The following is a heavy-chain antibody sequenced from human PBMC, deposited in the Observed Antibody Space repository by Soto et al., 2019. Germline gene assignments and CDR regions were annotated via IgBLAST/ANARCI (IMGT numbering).Heavy chain of an antibody. CDR2: IYSGGST. Sequence: GGSLRLSCAASGFTVSSNYMSWVRQAPGKGLEWVSVIYSGGSTYYADSVKGRFTISRDNSKNTLYLQMNSLRAEDTAVYYCARGLTQIDSGSYLRQPDYYYYGMDVWGQGTTVTVSS. J-gene: IGHJ6*02. CDR3: ARGLTQIDSGSYLRQPDYYYYGMDV. D-gene: IGHD1-26*01. CDR1: GFTVSSNY. V-gene: IGHV3-53*01.